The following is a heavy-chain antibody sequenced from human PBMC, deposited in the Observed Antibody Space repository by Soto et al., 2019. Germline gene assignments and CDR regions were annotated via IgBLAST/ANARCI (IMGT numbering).Heavy chain of an antibody. CDR1: GGSISSSTYY. CDR2: VYYSGST. D-gene: IGHD3-3*02. J-gene: IGHJ6*03. V-gene: IGHV4-39*01. CDR3: ASIRSTEGGWYYYYYMDV. Sequence: SETLSLTCTVSGGSISSSTYYWGWIRQPPGKGLEWIGSVYYSGSTYYNPSHKGRVTISGDTSKNQLSLKLSSVTAADTAVYYCASIRSTEGGWYYYYYMDVWGKGTTVTVSS.